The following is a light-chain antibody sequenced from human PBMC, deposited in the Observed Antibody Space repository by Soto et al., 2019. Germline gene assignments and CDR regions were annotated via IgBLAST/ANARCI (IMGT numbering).Light chain of an antibody. J-gene: IGLJ1*01. Sequence: QSVLTQPASVSGSPGQSITISCTGASTDVDGYDYVSWYQQHPGQAPKLMIYDVNNRPSGVSYRFSGSKSGDTASLTISGFQAEDDADYYCSSYTSSAPFYAFGTGTRVPAL. CDR3: SSYTSSAPFYA. CDR2: DVN. V-gene: IGLV2-14*03. CDR1: STDVDGYDY.